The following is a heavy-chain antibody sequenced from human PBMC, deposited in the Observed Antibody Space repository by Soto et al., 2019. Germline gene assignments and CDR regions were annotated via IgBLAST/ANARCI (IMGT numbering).Heavy chain of an antibody. Sequence: QVQLVESGGGVVQPGRSLRLSCAASGFTFSRYGMHWVRQAPGTGLEWVAVISYDGSNKYYADAVKGRCTISRENSKNTMYLQKNSPRAEDTALYYCAKDLLPPGRAYGMDVWGQGTTGTVAS. CDR1: GFTFSRYG. CDR3: AKDLLPPGRAYGMDV. V-gene: IGHV3-30*18. CDR2: ISYDGSNK. J-gene: IGHJ6*02.